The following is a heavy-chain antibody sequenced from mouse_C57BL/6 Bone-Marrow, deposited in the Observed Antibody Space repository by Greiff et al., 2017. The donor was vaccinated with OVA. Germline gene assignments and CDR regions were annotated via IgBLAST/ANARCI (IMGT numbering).Heavy chain of an antibody. CDR2: IYPRSGNT. V-gene: IGHV1-81*01. CDR3: ARDDYPYYFDS. D-gene: IGHD2-4*01. CDR1: GYTFTSYG. Sequence: VQLQESGAELARPGASVKLSCKASGYTFTSYGISWVKQRTGQGLEWIGEIYPRSGNTYYNEKFKGKATLTADKSSSTAYMELRSLTSEDSAVYFCARDDYPYYFDSWGQGTTLTVSS. J-gene: IGHJ2*01.